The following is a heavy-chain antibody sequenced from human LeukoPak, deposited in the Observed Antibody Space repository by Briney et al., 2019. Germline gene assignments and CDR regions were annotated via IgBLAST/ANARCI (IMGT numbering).Heavy chain of an antibody. CDR1: GDSTNGYY. CDR3: AKGYYDILTGWLYYFDY. J-gene: IGHJ4*02. V-gene: IGHV4-59*01. Sequence: SETLSLTCTVSGDSTNGYYWSWIRQTPGKGLEWIGFIWYIGSTNYNPSLKSRVTVSLDTSKRQFSLKLSSVTAADTAVYYCAKGYYDILTGWLYYFDYWGQGTLVTVSS. D-gene: IGHD3-9*01. CDR2: IWYIGST.